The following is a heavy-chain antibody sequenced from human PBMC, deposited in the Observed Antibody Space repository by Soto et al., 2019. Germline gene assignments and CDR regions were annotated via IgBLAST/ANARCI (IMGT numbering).Heavy chain of an antibody. V-gene: IGHV3-33*01. CDR2: IWYDGSKK. J-gene: IGHJ4*02. CDR1: GFSFSTYG. CDR3: ARVGVAGVTAHLDY. Sequence: QVQLVESGGGVVQPGRSLRLSCEASGFSFSTYGIHWVRQAPGKGLEWVAFIWYDGSKKYYGDSVKGRFTISRDNSKNTLYLQMNGLRAEDTALYYCARVGVAGVTAHLDYWGQGTRVTVSS. D-gene: IGHD2-21*02.